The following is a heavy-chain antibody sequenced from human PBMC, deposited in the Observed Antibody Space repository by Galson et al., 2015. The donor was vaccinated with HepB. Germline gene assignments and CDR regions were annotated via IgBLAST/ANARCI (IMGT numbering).Heavy chain of an antibody. CDR1: GYTFTSYA. V-gene: IGHV1-3*01. CDR2: INAGNGNT. CDR3: ARGLTFQYSGYRRGRTGIQLDY. Sequence: SVKVSCKASGYTFTSYAMHWVRQAPGQRLEWIGWINAGNGNTKYSQKFQGRVTITRDTSASTAYMELSSLRSEDTAVYYCARGLTFQYSGYRRGRTGIQLDYWGQGTLVTVSS. J-gene: IGHJ4*02. D-gene: IGHD5-12*01.